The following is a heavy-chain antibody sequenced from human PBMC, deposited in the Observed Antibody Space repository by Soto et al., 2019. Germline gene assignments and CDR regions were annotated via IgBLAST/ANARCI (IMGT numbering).Heavy chain of an antibody. J-gene: IGHJ4*02. D-gene: IGHD5-12*01. Sequence: EVQLVESGGGVVQPGGSLRLSCAASGFMFSGYWMTWVRQAPGKGLEWVANIKQDVSEIYYVDSVRGRFTISRDNVKNSLYLQMNRLRAEDTAVYYCARDWNGYRDYWGQGTLVTVSS. CDR2: IKQDVSEI. CDR3: ARDWNGYRDY. V-gene: IGHV3-7*05. CDR1: GFMFSGYW.